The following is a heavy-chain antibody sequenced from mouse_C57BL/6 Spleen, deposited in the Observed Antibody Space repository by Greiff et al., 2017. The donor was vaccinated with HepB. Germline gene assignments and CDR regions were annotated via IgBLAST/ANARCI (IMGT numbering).Heavy chain of an antibody. CDR2: IYPRSGNT. V-gene: IGHV1-81*01. Sequence: LEESGAELARPGASVKLSCKASGYTFTSYGISWVKQRTGQGLEWIGEIYPRSGNTYYNEKFKGKATLTADKSSSTAYMELRSLTSEDSAVYFCARWGNYWFAYWGQGTLVTVSA. D-gene: IGHD2-1*01. J-gene: IGHJ3*01. CDR1: GYTFTSYG. CDR3: ARWGNYWFAY.